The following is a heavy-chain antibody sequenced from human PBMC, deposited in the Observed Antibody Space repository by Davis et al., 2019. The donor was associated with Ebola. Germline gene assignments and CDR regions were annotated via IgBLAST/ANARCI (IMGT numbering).Heavy chain of an antibody. CDR1: GGPISSGDYY. CDR3: ASSESYYYGMDV. CDR2: IYYSGST. Sequence: SETLPLTFTASGGPISSGDYYWCWIRQPPGKGLEWIGHIYYSGSTYYNPSLTSRVTISVDTSKNQFSLQLNSVPPEDTAVYYCASSESYYYGMDVWGQGTTVTVSS. D-gene: IGHD5-24*01. V-gene: IGHV4-30-4*08. J-gene: IGHJ6*02.